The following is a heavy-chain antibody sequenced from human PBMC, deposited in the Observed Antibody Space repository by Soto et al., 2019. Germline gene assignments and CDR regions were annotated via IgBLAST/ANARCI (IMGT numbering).Heavy chain of an antibody. CDR2: ISSSSSYI. CDR1: GFTFSSYS. V-gene: IGHV3-21*01. D-gene: IGHD3-9*01. J-gene: IGHJ3*02. Sequence: GGSLRLSCAASGFTFSSYSMNWVRQAPGKGLEWVSSISSSSSYIYYADSVKGRFTISRDNAKNSLYLQMNSLRAEDTAVYYCARRSVELRYFDWGHGAFDIWRQGTMVTVSS. CDR3: ARRSVELRYFDWGHGAFDI.